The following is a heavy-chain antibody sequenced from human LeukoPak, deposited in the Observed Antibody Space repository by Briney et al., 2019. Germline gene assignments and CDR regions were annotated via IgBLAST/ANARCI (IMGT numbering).Heavy chain of an antibody. CDR1: GGSISSYY. V-gene: IGHV4-59*08. CDR3: AKIRERTGTTFDS. J-gene: IGHJ4*02. CDR2: IYNSEST. D-gene: IGHD1-1*01. Sequence: PSETLSLTCTVSGGSISSYYWSWIRQPPGKGLEWFGYIYNSESTNYNPSLKSRVTISGDTSRNQVSLKLRSVTAADTAVYYCAKIRERTGTTFDSWGQGTLVTVSS.